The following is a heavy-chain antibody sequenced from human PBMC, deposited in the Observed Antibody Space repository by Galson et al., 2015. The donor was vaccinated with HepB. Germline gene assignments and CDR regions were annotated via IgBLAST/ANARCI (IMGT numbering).Heavy chain of an antibody. J-gene: IGHJ4*02. CDR3: ATGPAAMAHEFFHY. CDR1: GDSVSTNSAA. Sequence: CAISGDSVSTNSAAWNWIRQSPSRGLEWLGRIYYRSKWYNDYAVSVKSRIIIIPDTSKNQFSLQLNSVTPEDTAVYYCATGPAAMAHEFFHYWGQGTLVTVSS. CDR2: IYYRSKWYN. D-gene: IGHD2-2*01. V-gene: IGHV6-1*01.